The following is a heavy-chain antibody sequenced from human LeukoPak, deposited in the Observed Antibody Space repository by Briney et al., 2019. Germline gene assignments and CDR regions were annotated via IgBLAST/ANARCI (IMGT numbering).Heavy chain of an antibody. CDR2: ISSSSSYI. Sequence: PGGSLRLSCAASGFTFSSYSMNWVRQAPGKGLEWVSSISSSSSYIYYADSVKGRFTISRDNAKNSLYLQMNSLRAEDTAVYYCARDPMGVAYYYDSSGYSNYWGQRTLVTVSS. J-gene: IGHJ4*02. CDR3: ARDPMGVAYYYDSSGYSNY. V-gene: IGHV3-21*01. D-gene: IGHD3-22*01. CDR1: GFTFSSYS.